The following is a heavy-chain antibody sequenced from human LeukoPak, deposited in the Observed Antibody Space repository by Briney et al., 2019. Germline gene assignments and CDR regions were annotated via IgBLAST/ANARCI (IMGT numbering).Heavy chain of an antibody. D-gene: IGHD5-12*01. J-gene: IGHJ4*02. CDR3: ATGGGSYYDY. V-gene: IGHV3-74*01. CDR1: GFTFGNYA. Sequence: GGSLRLSCAASGFTFGNYAMTWVRQAPGKGLVWVSRVTGDGSSTTYADSVKGRYTISRDNAKNTVYLQMNSLRVEDTAFYYCATGGGSYYDYWGQGTLLTVSS. CDR2: VTGDGSST.